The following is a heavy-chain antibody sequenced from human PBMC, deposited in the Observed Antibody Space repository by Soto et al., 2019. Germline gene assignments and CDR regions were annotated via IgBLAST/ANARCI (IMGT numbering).Heavy chain of an antibody. V-gene: IGHV4-34*01. CDR1: GGSFSGYY. Sequence: SETLSLTCAVYGGSFSGYYWSWIRQPPGKGLEWIGEINHSGSTNYNPSLKSRVTISVDTSKNQFSLKLSSVTAADTAVYYCARGIATGQLDPWGQGTLVTVSS. CDR3: ARGIATGQLDP. J-gene: IGHJ5*02. D-gene: IGHD2-15*01. CDR2: INHSGST.